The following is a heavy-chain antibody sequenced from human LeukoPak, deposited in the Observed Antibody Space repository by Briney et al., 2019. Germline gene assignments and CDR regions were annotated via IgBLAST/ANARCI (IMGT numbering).Heavy chain of an antibody. J-gene: IGHJ4*02. Sequence: ASVKVSCKASNYTFTSYGISWVRQAPGQGLEWMAWINAYNGDTNYAQKFQGRVTLTTDTSTSTAYMELRSLRSDDTAVYYCARDGSGVWFDYWGQGTLVTDSS. D-gene: IGHD3-10*01. CDR1: NYTFTSYG. V-gene: IGHV1-18*01. CDR2: INAYNGDT. CDR3: ARDGSGVWFDY.